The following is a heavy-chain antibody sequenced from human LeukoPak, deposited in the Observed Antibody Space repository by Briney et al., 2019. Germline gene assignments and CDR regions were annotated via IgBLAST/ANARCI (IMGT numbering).Heavy chain of an antibody. Sequence: SETLSPTCAVYGGSFSGYYWSWIRQPPGKGLEWIGEINHSGSTNYNPSLKSRVTISVDTSKNQFSLKLSSVTAADTAVYYCARVSGDYYDSSGYYLFDYWGQGTLVTVSS. V-gene: IGHV4-34*01. CDR3: ARVSGDYYDSSGYYLFDY. CDR2: INHSGST. D-gene: IGHD3-22*01. CDR1: GGSFSGYY. J-gene: IGHJ4*02.